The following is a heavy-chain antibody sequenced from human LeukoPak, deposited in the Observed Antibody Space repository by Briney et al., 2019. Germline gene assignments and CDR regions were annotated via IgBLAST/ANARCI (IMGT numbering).Heavy chain of an antibody. CDR1: GFTVSSYG. V-gene: IGHV3-33*01. D-gene: IGHD5-12*01. Sequence: GRSLRLSCAASGFTVSSYGVHWVRQAPGKGLGWVAVIYYDGTNKYYADSVKVRFTISSDNSKTTLYLQMNSLRAEATAVYYCARGYVNYYYGMDVWGKGTTVTVSS. CDR3: ARGYVNYYYGMDV. J-gene: IGHJ6*04. CDR2: IYYDGTNK.